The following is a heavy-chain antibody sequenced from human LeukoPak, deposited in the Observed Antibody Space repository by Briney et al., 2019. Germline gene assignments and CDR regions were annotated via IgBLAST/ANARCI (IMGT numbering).Heavy chain of an antibody. CDR3: ARGRGSLTY. J-gene: IGHJ4*02. CDR2: FYDTRSP. CDR1: GGSISLYY. D-gene: IGHD3-10*01. Sequence: SETLSLACTVSGGSISLYYWSWIQQPPGKGLEWIGYFYDTRSPKYNPSLERRVTISVDMSRNQFSLNLTSVTAADTAVYYCARGRGSLTYWGQGTLATVSS. V-gene: IGHV4-59*01.